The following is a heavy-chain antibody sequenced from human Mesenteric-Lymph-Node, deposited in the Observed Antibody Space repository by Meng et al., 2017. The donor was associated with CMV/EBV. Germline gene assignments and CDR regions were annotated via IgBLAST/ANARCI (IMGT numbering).Heavy chain of an antibody. CDR2: ISSSGSTI. V-gene: IGHV3-11*01. CDR1: GFTFSDYY. D-gene: IGHD2-21*01. J-gene: IGHJ6*02. CDR3: ARTAYCGGDCVAPYCYGMDV. Sequence: GESLKISCAASGFTFSDYYMSWIRQAPGKGLEWVSYISSSGSTIYYADSVKGRFTISRDNAKNSLYLQMNSLRAEDTAVYYCARTAYCGGDCVAPYCYGMDVWGQGTTVTVSS.